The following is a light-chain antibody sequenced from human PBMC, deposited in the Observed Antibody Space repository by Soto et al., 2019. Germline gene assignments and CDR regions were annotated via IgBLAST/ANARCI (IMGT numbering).Light chain of an antibody. CDR3: QQYNSYSPWT. Sequence: NHVTQSPATVSACIGDRVTITCRASQSISNRLALYQQKPGKAPKVLIYDASSLESGVPSRFSGSGSATEFTLTISSLQPDDFATYYCQQYNSYSPWTFGQGTKVDI. CDR1: QSISNR. J-gene: IGKJ1*01. CDR2: DAS. V-gene: IGKV1-5*01.